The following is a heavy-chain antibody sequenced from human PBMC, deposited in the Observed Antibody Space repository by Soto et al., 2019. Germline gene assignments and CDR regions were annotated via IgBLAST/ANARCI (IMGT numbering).Heavy chain of an antibody. V-gene: IGHV4-34*01. D-gene: IGHD5-12*01. CDR3: AMSVGWLQFRKYYFDY. Sequence: PXETLSLTCSVYGGSFSGYYWSWIRQPPGKGLEWIGEINHSGSTNYNPSLKSRVTISVDTSKNQFSLKLSSVTAADTAVYYCAMSVGWLQFRKYYFDYWGQGTLVTVSS. J-gene: IGHJ4*02. CDR1: GGSFSGYY. CDR2: INHSGST.